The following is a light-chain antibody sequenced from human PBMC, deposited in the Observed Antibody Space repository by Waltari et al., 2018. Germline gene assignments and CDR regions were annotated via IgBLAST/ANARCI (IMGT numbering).Light chain of an antibody. J-gene: IGKJ5*01. V-gene: IGKV1-9*01. Sequence: TDWASKYIISYFALDLQTPGKSPNRLMYAAFTLESGVPSRFSGSGSGTEFTLTISSRQPEDLATYYCQQFKTYPLTFGQGTRLEIK. CDR2: AAF. CDR3: QQFKTYPLT. CDR1: KYIISY.